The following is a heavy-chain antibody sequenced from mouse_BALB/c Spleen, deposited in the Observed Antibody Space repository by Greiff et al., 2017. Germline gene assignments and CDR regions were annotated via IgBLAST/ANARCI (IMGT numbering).Heavy chain of an antibody. Sequence: EVKLVESGGGLVQPGGSLRLSCATSGFTFTDYYMSWVRQPPGKALEWLGFIRNKANGYTTEYSASVKGRFTISRDNSQSILYLQMNTLRAEDSATYYCARDNYGNYDAMDYWGQGTSVTVSS. CDR3: ARDNYGNYDAMDY. V-gene: IGHV7-3*02. D-gene: IGHD2-1*01. J-gene: IGHJ4*01. CDR1: GFTFTDYY. CDR2: IRNKANGYTT.